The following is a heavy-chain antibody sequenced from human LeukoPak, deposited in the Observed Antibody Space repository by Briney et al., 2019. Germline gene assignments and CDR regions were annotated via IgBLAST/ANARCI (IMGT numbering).Heavy chain of an antibody. Sequence: GGSLRLSCVASGFTFSDYGMHWVRQAPGKGLEWVAVIWHDGSNEYYADSVKGRFTISRDNSENTLYLQMNSLRAEDTAVYYCARGMLGLPLDYWGQGTLVTVSS. CDR2: IWHDGSNE. CDR3: ARGMLGLPLDY. V-gene: IGHV3-33*01. D-gene: IGHD1-26*01. J-gene: IGHJ4*02. CDR1: GFTFSDYG.